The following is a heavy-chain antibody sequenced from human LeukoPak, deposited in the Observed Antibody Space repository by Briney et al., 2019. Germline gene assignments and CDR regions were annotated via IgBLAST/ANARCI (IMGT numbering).Heavy chain of an antibody. D-gene: IGHD6-13*01. CDR3: AKGPVRSSWYGEYFQH. V-gene: IGHV3-13*01. Sequence: GGSLRLSCAASGFTFSSSDMHWVRQPTGKGLEWVSAIGTIGDTYYPGSVKGRFTISRENAKNTLYLQMNSLRAEDTAVYYCAKGPVRSSWYGEYFQHWGQGTLVTVSS. CDR1: GFTFSSSD. J-gene: IGHJ1*01. CDR2: IGTIGDT.